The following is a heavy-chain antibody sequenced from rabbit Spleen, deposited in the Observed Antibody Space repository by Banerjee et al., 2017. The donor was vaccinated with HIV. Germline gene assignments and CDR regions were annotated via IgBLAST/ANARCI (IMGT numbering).Heavy chain of an antibody. CDR1: GFSFSSGYY. D-gene: IGHD6-1*01. J-gene: IGHJ4*01. CDR3: ASAYSDIYFNL. Sequence: QEQLEESGGGLVKPEGSLTLTCKASGFSFSSGYYMSWVRQAPGKGLEWIGCIGAGTGTTYYASWAKGRFTISKTSSTTVTLQMTSLTAADAASYFCASAYSDIYFNLWGPGTLVTVS. V-gene: IGHV1S45*01. CDR2: IGAGTGTT.